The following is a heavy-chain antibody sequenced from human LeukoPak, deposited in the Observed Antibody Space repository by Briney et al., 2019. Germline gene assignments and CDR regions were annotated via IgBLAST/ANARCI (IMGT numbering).Heavy chain of an antibody. Sequence: PSETLSLTCTVSGGSISSGGYYWSWIRQHPGKGLEWIGYIYYSGSTYYNPSLKSRVTISVDTSKNQFSLKLSSVTAADTAVYYCARGDSGWYLGLGFDYWGQGTLVTVSS. J-gene: IGHJ4*02. CDR1: GGSISSGGYY. V-gene: IGHV4-31*03. CDR2: IYYSGST. CDR3: ARGDSGWYLGLGFDY. D-gene: IGHD6-19*01.